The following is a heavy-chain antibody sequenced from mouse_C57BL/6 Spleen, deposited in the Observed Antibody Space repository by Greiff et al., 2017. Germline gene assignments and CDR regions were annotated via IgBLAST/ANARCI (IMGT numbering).Heavy chain of an antibody. CDR1: GYTFTSYW. V-gene: IGHV1-52*01. CDR3: ARESYGNYPWFAY. CDR2: IDPSDSET. J-gene: IGHJ3*01. Sequence: VQLQQPGAELVRPGSSVKLSCKASGYTFTSYWMHWVKQRPIQGLEWIGNIDPSDSETHYNQKFKDKATLTVDKSSSTAYMQLSSLTSEDSAVYYCARESYGNYPWFAYWGQGTLVTVSA. D-gene: IGHD2-1*01.